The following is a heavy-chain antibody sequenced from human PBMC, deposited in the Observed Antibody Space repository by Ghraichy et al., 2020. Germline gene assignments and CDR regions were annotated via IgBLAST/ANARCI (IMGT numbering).Heavy chain of an antibody. J-gene: IGHJ4*02. CDR1: GFTFSGSA. V-gene: IGHV3-73*01. CDR2: IRSKANSYAT. Sequence: GGSLRLSCAASGFTFSGSAMHWVRQASGKGLEWVGRIRSKANSYATAYAASVKGRFTISRDDSKNTAYLQMNSLKTEDTAVYYCTNDYGDYEAYFDYWGQGTLVTVSS. CDR3: TNDYGDYEAYFDY. D-gene: IGHD4-17*01.